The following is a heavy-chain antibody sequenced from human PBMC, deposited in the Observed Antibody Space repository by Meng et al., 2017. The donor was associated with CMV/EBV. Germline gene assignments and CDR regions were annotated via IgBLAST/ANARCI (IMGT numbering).Heavy chain of an antibody. CDR2: ISSSGSTK. V-gene: IGHV3-11*01. D-gene: IGHD1-1*01. Sequence: SCKASGGTFSSYAISWVRQAPGKGLEWVSYISSSGSTKYYADSVKGRFTISRDNAKKSLYLQMNSLRAGDTAVYYCARDSLEPTGVGFDFWGQGTLVTVSS. CDR3: ARDSLEPTGVGFDF. J-gene: IGHJ4*02. CDR1: GGTFSSYA.